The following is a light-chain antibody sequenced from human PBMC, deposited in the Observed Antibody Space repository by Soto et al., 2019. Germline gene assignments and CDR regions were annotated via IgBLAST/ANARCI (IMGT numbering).Light chain of an antibody. CDR2: GAS. V-gene: IGKV3-20*01. Sequence: EILLTQSPGTLYLSPGERATLSCRASQSVSSSYLAWYQQKPGQAPRLLIYGASSRATGIPDRFTGSGSGTDFTLTISRLEPEDFAVFYCHQYGSSPQTFGQGTKV. J-gene: IGKJ1*01. CDR1: QSVSSSY. CDR3: HQYGSSPQT.